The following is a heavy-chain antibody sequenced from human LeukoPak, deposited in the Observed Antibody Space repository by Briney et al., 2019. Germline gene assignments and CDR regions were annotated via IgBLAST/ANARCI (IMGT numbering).Heavy chain of an antibody. J-gene: IGHJ4*02. CDR3: ARNYYGSNYFDY. V-gene: IGHV3-53*01. CDR1: GFTVSSNY. CDR2: IYSSGST. Sequence: GGSLRLSCAASGFTVSSNYMSWVRQAPGKGLEWVSVIYSSGSTYYADSVKGRFTISRDNSKNTLYLQMSSLRAEDTAVYYCARNYYGSNYFDYWGQGTLVTVSS. D-gene: IGHD3-22*01.